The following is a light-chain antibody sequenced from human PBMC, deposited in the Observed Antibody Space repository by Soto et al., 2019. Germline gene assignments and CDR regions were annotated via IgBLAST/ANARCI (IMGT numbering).Light chain of an antibody. CDR1: QTITPS. J-gene: IGKJ1*01. V-gene: IGKV1-39*01. Sequence: DIQMTQSPSSLSASVGDRVTITCRASQTITPSLNWYQQKSGKAPKLLISDTSSLRGGVPSRFGGGGCLTQYTLSISGVQPEYVASYYCQQSHTTPPSFGQGTRV. CDR2: DTS. CDR3: QQSHTTPPS.